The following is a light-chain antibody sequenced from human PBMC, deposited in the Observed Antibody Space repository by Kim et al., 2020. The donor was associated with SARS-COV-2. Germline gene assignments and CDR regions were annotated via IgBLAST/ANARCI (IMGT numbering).Light chain of an antibody. V-gene: IGLV2-8*01. Sequence: VSFSCSGSSSNFGSDSGYQYQQHPGKAPILMIYEVSKRPSGVPVRFSGSKSGNTVSLTVPGLQAEDDADYYCFSYAGSNNWVFGGGTQLTVL. CDR3: FSYAGSNNWV. CDR1: SSNFGSDS. J-gene: IGLJ3*02. CDR2: EVS.